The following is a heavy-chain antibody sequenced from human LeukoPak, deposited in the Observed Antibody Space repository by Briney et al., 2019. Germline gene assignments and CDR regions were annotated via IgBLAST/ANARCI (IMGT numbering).Heavy chain of an antibody. V-gene: IGHV1-69*01. CDR3: ARCMADCSSTSCYDYYYYYMDV. CDR2: IIPIFGTA. CDR1: GGTFSSYA. J-gene: IGHJ6*03. Sequence: SVKVSCKASGGTFSSYAISWVRQAPGQGLEWMGGIIPIFGTANYEQKFQGRVTITADESTSTAYMELSSLRSEDTAVYYCARCMADCSSTSCYDYYYYYMDVWGKGTTVTVSS. D-gene: IGHD2-2*01.